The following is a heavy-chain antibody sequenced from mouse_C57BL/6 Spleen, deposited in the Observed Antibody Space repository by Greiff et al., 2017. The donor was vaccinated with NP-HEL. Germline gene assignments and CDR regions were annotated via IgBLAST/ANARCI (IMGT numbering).Heavy chain of an antibody. V-gene: IGHV1-52*01. CDR1: GYTFTSYW. CDR3: ARTYYYGSNYARDY. Sequence: QVQLQQPGAELVRPGSSVKLSCKASGYTFTSYWMHWVKQRPIQGLEWIGNIDPSDSETHYNQKFTDKATLTVDKSSSTAYMQLSSLTSEDSAVYYCARTYYYGSNYARDYWGQGTSVTVAS. J-gene: IGHJ4*01. D-gene: IGHD1-1*01. CDR2: IDPSDSET.